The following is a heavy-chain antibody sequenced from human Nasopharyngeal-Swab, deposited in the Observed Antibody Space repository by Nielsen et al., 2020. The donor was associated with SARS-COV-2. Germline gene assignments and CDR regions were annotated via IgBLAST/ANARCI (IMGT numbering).Heavy chain of an antibody. V-gene: IGHV3-30-3*01. CDR2: ISYDGSNK. J-gene: IGHJ4*02. CDR1: GFTFSSYA. CDR3: ARAGGGYSYADY. Sequence: GESLKISCAASGFTFSSYAMHWVRQAPGKGLEWEAVISYDGSNKYYADSVKGRFTISRDNSKNTLYLQMNSLRAEDTAVYYCARAGGGYSYADYWGQGTLVTVSS. D-gene: IGHD5-18*01.